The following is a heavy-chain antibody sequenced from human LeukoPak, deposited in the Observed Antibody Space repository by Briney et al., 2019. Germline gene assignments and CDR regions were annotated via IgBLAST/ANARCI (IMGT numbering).Heavy chain of an antibody. J-gene: IGHJ4*02. Sequence: NPAETPSLTCTVSGGSISSYYWSWIRQPPGKGLEWIGYIYYSGSTNYNPSLKSRVSISVVTSQNQFSLILRSVTAADTAVYYCARRAGDYAYYFGYWGQGNLVTVSS. CDR2: IYYSGST. V-gene: IGHV4-59*01. CDR1: GGSISSYY. D-gene: IGHD4-17*01. CDR3: ARRAGDYAYYFGY.